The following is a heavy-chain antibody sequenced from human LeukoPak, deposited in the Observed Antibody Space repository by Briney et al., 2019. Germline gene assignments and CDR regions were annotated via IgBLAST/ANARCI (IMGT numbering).Heavy chain of an antibody. CDR1: GFTISSNY. CDR2: IYSGGST. J-gene: IGHJ4*02. Sequence: GGSLGLSCAASGFTISSNYMSWVRQAPGKGLEWVSVIYSGGSTYHADSVKGRSTISRDNSKNTLYLQMISLRAEDTAVYYCAKGLNRYSSGWYSDFDYWGQGILVTVSS. CDR3: AKGLNRYSSGWYSDFDY. D-gene: IGHD6-19*01. V-gene: IGHV3-53*01.